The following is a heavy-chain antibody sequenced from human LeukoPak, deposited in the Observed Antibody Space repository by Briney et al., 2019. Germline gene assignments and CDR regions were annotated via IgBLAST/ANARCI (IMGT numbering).Heavy chain of an antibody. D-gene: IGHD6-13*01. J-gene: IGHJ1*01. Sequence: ASVKVSCKASGYTFTNYAINWVRQAPGQGLEWMGWINTNTGNPTYVQGFTGRFVFSLDTSVSTAYLQISSLKAEDTAVYYCARTLTVAGGKYFQHWGQGNVVTVSS. CDR3: ARTLTVAGGKYFQH. CDR1: GYTFTNYA. V-gene: IGHV7-4-1*02. CDR2: INTNTGNP.